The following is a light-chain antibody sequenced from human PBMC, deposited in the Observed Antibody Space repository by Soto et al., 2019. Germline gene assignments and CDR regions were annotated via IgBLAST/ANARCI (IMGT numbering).Light chain of an antibody. J-gene: IGLJ2*01. Sequence: QSALTQPASVSGSPGQSITISCTGTSSDVGAYNYVSWYQQHPGKAPKVMIYEVSNRPSGVSNRLSGSKSGNTASLTISGLQAEDEADYYCSSYSSSSIVIFGGGTQLTVL. CDR1: SSDVGAYNY. V-gene: IGLV2-14*01. CDR3: SSYSSSSIVI. CDR2: EVS.